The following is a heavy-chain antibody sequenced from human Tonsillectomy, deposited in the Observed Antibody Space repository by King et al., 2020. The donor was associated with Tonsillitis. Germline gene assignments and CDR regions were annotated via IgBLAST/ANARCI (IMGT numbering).Heavy chain of an antibody. D-gene: IGHD3-3*01. V-gene: IGHV3-23*04. CDR3: ANQSYDLWSGYFERYFDY. CDR2: ISGSGGST. Sequence: VQLVESGGGLVQPGGSLRLSCAASGFTFSNYAMSWVRQAPGKGLEWVSSISGSGGSTYYADSVKGRFTISRDNSKNTLYLQMNSLRAEDTAVYYCANQSYDLWSGYFERYFDYWGQGALVTVSS. J-gene: IGHJ4*02. CDR1: GFTFSNYA.